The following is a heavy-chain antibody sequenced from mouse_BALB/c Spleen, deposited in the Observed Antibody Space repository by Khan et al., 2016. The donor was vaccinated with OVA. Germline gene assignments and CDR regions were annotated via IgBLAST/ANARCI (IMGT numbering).Heavy chain of an antibody. CDR1: GFTFSRYT. V-gene: IGHV5-6-4*01. D-gene: IGHD2-1*01. CDR3: TRGEGYYGNPYAIDF. J-gene: IGHJ4*01. CDR2: LSSGGSYT. Sequence: EVELVESGGGLVKPGGSLKLSCAASGFTFSRYTMSWVRQTPEKRLEWVATLSSGGSYTYYLGSVEGRFTLSSDYAKNTLYLEMTSLKSEDTAIYYCTRGEGYYGNPYAIDFWGQGTSVTVSS.